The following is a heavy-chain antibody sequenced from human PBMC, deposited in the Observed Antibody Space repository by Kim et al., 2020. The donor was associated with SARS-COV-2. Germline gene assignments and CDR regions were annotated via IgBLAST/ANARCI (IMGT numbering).Heavy chain of an antibody. V-gene: IGHV3-74*01. CDR3: ARGRPSGSAD. J-gene: IGHJ4*02. Sequence: GGSLRLSCAASGFTLSSNWMHWVRQAPGKGLVYVSSINSDGSSTIYADSLKGRFTISRDNAKNTLYLRMNSLRADDTAVYYCARGRPSGSADWGQGTLVTVSS. CDR2: INSDGSST. CDR1: GFTLSSNW. D-gene: IGHD6-19*01.